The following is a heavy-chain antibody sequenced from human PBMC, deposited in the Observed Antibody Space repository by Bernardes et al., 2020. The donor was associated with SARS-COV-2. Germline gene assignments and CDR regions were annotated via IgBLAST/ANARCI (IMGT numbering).Heavy chain of an antibody. D-gene: IGHD3-3*01. CDR1: GGSINRSC. CDR2: LCSDEST. CDR3: ARDRGEVQTLFGVVTGPQYFDF. Sequence: SETLSLTCNVSGGSINRSCWSWIRQPAGKGLEWIGRLCSDESTNYNPSLKSRVTISVDTSKSQFSLELRSVTAADTAIYYCARDRGEVQTLFGVVTGPQYFDFWGQGTLVTVSS. J-gene: IGHJ4*02. V-gene: IGHV4-4*07.